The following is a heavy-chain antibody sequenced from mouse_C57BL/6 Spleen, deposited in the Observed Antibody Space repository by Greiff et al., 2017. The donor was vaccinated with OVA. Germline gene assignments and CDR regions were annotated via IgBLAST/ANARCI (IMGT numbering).Heavy chain of an antibody. J-gene: IGHJ3*01. D-gene: IGHD1-1*01. CDR2: IDPSDSYT. Sequence: QVQLQQPGAELVRPGTSVKLSCKASGYTFTSYWMHWVKQRPGQGLEWIGVIDPSDSYTNYNQKFKGKATLTVDTSSSTAYMQLSSLTSEDSAVYYCARHYGSSRLGFAYWGQGTLVTVSA. CDR1: GYTFTSYW. V-gene: IGHV1-59*01. CDR3: ARHYGSSRLGFAY.